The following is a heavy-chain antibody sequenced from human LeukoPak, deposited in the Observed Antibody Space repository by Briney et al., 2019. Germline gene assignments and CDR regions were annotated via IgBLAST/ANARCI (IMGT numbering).Heavy chain of an antibody. V-gene: IGHV3-23*01. J-gene: IGHJ4*02. CDR1: GFTFSSNA. D-gene: IGHD1-26*01. CDR3: VKAQGGTNALLDY. CDR2: IRGSDGST. Sequence: GGSLRLSCAASGFTFSSNAMTWARQAPGKGLEWVSTIRGSDGSTNYADSVKGRSTISRDNSKNTLDLQMNSLRAEDTAVYYCVKAQGGTNALLDYWGQGTLVTVSS.